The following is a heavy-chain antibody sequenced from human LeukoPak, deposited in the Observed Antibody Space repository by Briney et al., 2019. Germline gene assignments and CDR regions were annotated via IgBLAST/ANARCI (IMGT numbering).Heavy chain of an antibody. CDR3: TSQWFGESPPYY. CDR1: GFTFGDYA. D-gene: IGHD3-10*01. CDR2: IRSKAYGGTT. V-gene: IGHV3-49*04. J-gene: IGHJ4*02. Sequence: GGSLRLSCTASGFTFGDYAMSWVRQAPGKGLEWVGFIRSKAYGGTTEYAASVKGRFTISRDDSKSIAYLQMNSLKTEDTAVYYCTSQWFGESPPYYWGQGTLVTVSS.